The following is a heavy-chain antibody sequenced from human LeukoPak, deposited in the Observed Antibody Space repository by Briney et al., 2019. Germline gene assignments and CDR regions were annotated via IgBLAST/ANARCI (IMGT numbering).Heavy chain of an antibody. Sequence: SETLSLTCTVSGGSISNKYWSWIRQPPGKGLEWIGSIYYSGSTYYNPSLKSRVTISVDTSKNQFSLKLSSVTAADTAVYYCARTLGIYYYYMDVWGKGTTVTVSS. D-gene: IGHD7-27*01. CDR2: IYYSGST. CDR1: GGSISNKY. V-gene: IGHV4-59*12. CDR3: ARTLGIYYYYMDV. J-gene: IGHJ6*03.